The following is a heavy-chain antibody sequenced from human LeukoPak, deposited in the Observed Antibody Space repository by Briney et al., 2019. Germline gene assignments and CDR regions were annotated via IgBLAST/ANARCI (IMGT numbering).Heavy chain of an antibody. CDR2: INHSGST. J-gene: IGHJ4*02. CDR1: GGSFSGYY. D-gene: IGHD3-22*01. V-gene: IGHV4-34*01. CDR3: ARVSYYDSSGILNYYFDY. Sequence: SETLSLTCAVYGGSFSGYYWSWIRQPPGKGLEWIGEINHSGSTNYNPSLKSRVTISVDTSKNQFSLKLSSVTAADTAVYYCARVSYYDSSGILNYYFDYWGQGTLVTVSS.